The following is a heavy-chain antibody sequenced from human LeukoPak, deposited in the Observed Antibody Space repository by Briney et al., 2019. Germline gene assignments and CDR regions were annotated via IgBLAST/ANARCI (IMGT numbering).Heavy chain of an antibody. V-gene: IGHV4-59*12. D-gene: IGHD3-10*01. CDR3: ARAGVRITMVRGVTRFDP. CDR2: IHYSGTT. CDR1: GGSISSYY. Sequence: SETLSLTCTVSGGSISSYYWNWIRQPPGQGLEWIGYIHYSGTTNYNPSLKSRVSISIDTSKSQFSLKLTSATAADTAVYYCARAGVRITMVRGVTRFDPWGQGTLVTVSS. J-gene: IGHJ5*02.